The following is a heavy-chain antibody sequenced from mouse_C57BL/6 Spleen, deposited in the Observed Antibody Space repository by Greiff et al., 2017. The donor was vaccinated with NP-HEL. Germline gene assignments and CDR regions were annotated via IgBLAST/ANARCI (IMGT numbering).Heavy chain of an antibody. CDR3: ARTDYNAMDY. Sequence: QVQLKQSGPELVKPGASVKISCKASGYAFSSSWMNWVKQRPGKGLEWIGRIYPGDGDTNYNGKFNGKATLTADKSSSTAYMQLSSLTSEDSAVYFCARTDYNAMDYWGQGTSVTVSS. CDR2: IYPGDGDT. CDR1: GYAFSSSW. V-gene: IGHV1-82*01. D-gene: IGHD2-12*01. J-gene: IGHJ4*01.